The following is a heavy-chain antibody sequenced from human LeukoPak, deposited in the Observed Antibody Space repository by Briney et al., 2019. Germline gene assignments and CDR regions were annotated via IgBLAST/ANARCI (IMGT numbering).Heavy chain of an antibody. J-gene: IGHJ4*02. D-gene: IGHD3-10*01. Sequence: GASVKVSCKASGGTFSSYAISWVRQAPGQGLEWMGRIIPIFGTANYAQKFQGRVTITTDESTSTAYMELSSLRSDDTAVYYCARGSRSYSLKGPFDYWGQGTLVTVSS. CDR2: IIPIFGTA. CDR3: ARGSRSYSLKGPFDY. V-gene: IGHV1-69*05. CDR1: GGTFSSYA.